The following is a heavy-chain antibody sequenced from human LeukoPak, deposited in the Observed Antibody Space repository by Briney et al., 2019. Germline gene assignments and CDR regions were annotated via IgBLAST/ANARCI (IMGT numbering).Heavy chain of an antibody. CDR2: INHSGST. Sequence: PSETLSLTCAVYGGSFSGYYWSWIRQPPGKGLEWIGEINHSGSTNYNPSLKSRVTISVDTSKNQFSLKLSSVTAADTAVYYCARGVRIGIAARRRNWFDPWGQGTLVTVSS. D-gene: IGHD6-6*01. J-gene: IGHJ5*02. CDR3: ARGVRIGIAARRRNWFDP. CDR1: GGSFSGYY. V-gene: IGHV4-34*01.